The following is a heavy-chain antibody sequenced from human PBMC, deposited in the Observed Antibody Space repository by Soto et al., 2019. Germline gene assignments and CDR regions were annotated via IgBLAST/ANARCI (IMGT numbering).Heavy chain of an antibody. Sequence: GGSLRLSCAASGFTFSSYWMHWVRKAPGKGLVWVSSMNSDGSSITYADSVKGRFTISRDSAKNTMYLQVHSLRAEDTAVYYCAREIATTGLYYFDYRGQGTLVTVSS. CDR1: GFTFSSYW. V-gene: IGHV3-74*01. CDR3: AREIATTGLYYFDY. D-gene: IGHD6-13*01. CDR2: MNSDGSSI. J-gene: IGHJ4*02.